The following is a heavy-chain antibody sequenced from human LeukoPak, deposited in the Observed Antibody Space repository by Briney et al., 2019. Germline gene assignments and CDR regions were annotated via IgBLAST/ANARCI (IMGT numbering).Heavy chain of an antibody. J-gene: IGHJ6*03. V-gene: IGHV3-30-3*01. CDR1: GFTFGNYV. CDR3: VRSPTYYNMDV. Sequence: GGSLRLSCAASGFTFGNYVIHWVRQAPRKGLEWLAVISYDGTNKYYADSVKGRFTISRDHSQSTVDLQMNTLRGADTAVYYCVRSPTYYNMDVWGKGTTVTVS. CDR2: ISYDGTNK.